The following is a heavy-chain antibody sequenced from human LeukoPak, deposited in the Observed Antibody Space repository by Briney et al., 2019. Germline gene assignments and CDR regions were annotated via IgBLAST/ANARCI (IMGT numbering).Heavy chain of an antibody. CDR2: INHSGST. V-gene: IGHV4-34*01. CDR3: ASLPPPYYYDSSGYYRDY. CDR1: GGSFSGYY. J-gene: IGHJ4*02. Sequence: PSETLSLTCVVYGGSFSGYYGSWIRQPPGKGLEWIGEINHSGSTNYNPSLKSRVTISVDTSKNQFSLKLSSVTDADTAVYYCASLPPPYYYDSSGYYRDYWGQGTLVTVSS. D-gene: IGHD3-22*01.